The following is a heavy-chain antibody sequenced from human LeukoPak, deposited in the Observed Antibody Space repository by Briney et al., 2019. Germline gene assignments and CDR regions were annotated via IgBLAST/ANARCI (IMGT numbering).Heavy chain of an antibody. CDR3: ATAVTGYYTSFDY. J-gene: IGHJ4*02. CDR2: TGWNNGSK. V-gene: IGHV3-9*01. D-gene: IGHD3-9*01. Sequence: GGSLRLSCVASGFTFEDYGMHWVRHAPGKGLEWVSGTGWNNGSKGYADSVKGRFTISRDNAKNSLYLQMENLRPEDTALYYCATAVTGYYTSFDYWGQGTLVTVSS. CDR1: GFTFEDYG.